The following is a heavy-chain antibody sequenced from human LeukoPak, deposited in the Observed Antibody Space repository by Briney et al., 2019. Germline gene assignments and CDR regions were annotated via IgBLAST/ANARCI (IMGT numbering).Heavy chain of an antibody. CDR3: ARNEHYDSWSGYLGYFDY. V-gene: IGHV4-38-2*02. J-gene: IGHJ4*02. CDR2: SYHSGST. D-gene: IGHD3-3*01. Sequence: SETLSLTCTVSGYSITSCYYWCWSRQPPGKGLGWIGSSYHSGSTYYNPSVNSRVTISVDTSKNQVSLRLSTVTAADTAMYSCARNEHYDSWSGYLGYFDYWGQGNLVTVSS. CDR1: GYSITSCYY.